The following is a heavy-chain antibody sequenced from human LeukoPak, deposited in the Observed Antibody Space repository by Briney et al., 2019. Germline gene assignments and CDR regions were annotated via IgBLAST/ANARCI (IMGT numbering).Heavy chain of an antibody. D-gene: IGHD2-8*01. CDR3: ARDRRYCTNGVCSRYFDY. V-gene: IGHV3-33*01. Sequence: GGSLRLSCAASGFTFSSYGMHRVRQAPGKALEWVAVIWYDGSNKYYADSVKGRFTISRDNSKNTLYLQMNSLRAEDTAVYYCARDRRYCTNGVCSRYFDYWGQGTLVTVSS. CDR2: IWYDGSNK. CDR1: GFTFSSYG. J-gene: IGHJ4*02.